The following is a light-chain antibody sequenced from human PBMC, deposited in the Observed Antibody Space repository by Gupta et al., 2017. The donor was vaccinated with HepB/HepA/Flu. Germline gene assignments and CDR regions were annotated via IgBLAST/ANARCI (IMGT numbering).Light chain of an antibody. CDR3: QQSYSTPIT. CDR2: AAS. CDR1: QSISSY. J-gene: IGKJ5*01. Sequence: DIQMTQSPSSLSASVGDRVTITCRASQSISSYLNWYQQKPGKAPKLLIYAASSLQSGVPSRFSGSGSGTDFTLTISSLQPEDFATYYCQQSYSTPITCGQGTXLEIK. V-gene: IGKV1-39*01.